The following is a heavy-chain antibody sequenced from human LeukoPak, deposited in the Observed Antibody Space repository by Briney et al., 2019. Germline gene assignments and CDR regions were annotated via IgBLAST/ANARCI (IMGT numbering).Heavy chain of an antibody. CDR2: IKQDGSEK. Sequence: PGGSLRFSCAASGFTFSSYWMNWVRQAPGKGLEWVANIKQDGSEKYYVDSVKGRFTISRDNAKNSLYLQMYSLRAEDTAVYYCAKEMSSSNIDHCGQGTLVTVSS. V-gene: IGHV3-7*05. J-gene: IGHJ4*02. D-gene: IGHD2-2*01. CDR1: GFTFSSYW. CDR3: AKEMSSSNIDH.